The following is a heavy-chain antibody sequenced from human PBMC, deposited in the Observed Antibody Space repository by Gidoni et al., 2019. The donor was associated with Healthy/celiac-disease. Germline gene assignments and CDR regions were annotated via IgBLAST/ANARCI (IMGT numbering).Heavy chain of an antibody. CDR3: ARILVGASS. D-gene: IGHD1-26*01. Sequence: EVQLVESGGGLVQPGGSLRLSCAASGFTFSDHYMDWVRQAPGKGLEWVGRTRNKANSYTTEYAASVKGRFTISRDDSKNSLYLQMNSLKTEDTAVYYCARILVGASSWGQGTLVTVSS. J-gene: IGHJ5*02. CDR1: GFTFSDHY. CDR2: TRNKANSYTT. V-gene: IGHV3-72*01.